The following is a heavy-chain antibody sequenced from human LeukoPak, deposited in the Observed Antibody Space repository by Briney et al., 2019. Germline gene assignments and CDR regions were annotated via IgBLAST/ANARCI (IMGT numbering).Heavy chain of an antibody. CDR1: GVSISSYY. CDR3: ARWRHSGSYTYYFDY. CDR2: IYTSGST. D-gene: IGHD3-10*01. Sequence: SETLSLTCTVSGVSISSYYWSWIRQPAGKGLEWIGRIYTSGSTNYNLSLKSRVTMSVDTSKNQFSLKLSSVTAADTAVYYCARWRHSGSYTYYFDYWGQGTLVTVSS. V-gene: IGHV4-4*07. J-gene: IGHJ4*02.